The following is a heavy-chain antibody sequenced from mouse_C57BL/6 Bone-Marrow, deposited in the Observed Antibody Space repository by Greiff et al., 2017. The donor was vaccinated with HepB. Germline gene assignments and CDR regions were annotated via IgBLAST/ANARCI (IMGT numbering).Heavy chain of an antibody. D-gene: IGHD2-4*01. CDR3: ARESYYDYDWGFAY. CDR1: GYSITSGYY. CDR2: ISYDGSN. J-gene: IGHJ3*01. V-gene: IGHV3-6*01. Sequence: EVKLMESGPGLVKPSQSLSLTCSVTGYSITSGYYWNWIRQFPGNKLEWMGYISYDGSNNYNPSLKNRISITRDTSKNQFFLKLNSVTTEDTATYYCARESYYDYDWGFAYWGQGTLVTVSA.